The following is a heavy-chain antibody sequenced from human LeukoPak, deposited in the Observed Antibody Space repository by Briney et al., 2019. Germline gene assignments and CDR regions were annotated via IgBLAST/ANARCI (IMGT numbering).Heavy chain of an antibody. CDR3: ARVVDHDYSDYYLDY. CDR2: IYSGGSP. V-gene: IGHV3-53*01. CDR1: GFTFSSYS. Sequence: HPGGSLRLSCAASGFTFSSYSMNWVRQAPGKGLEWVSVIYSGGSPYYADSVKGRFTISRDNSKNTLYLQMNSLRAEDTAVYYCARVVDHDYSDYYLDYWGQGTLVTVSS. J-gene: IGHJ4*02. D-gene: IGHD4-11*01.